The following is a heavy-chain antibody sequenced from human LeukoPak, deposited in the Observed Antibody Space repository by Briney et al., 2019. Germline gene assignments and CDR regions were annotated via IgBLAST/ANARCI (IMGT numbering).Heavy chain of an antibody. J-gene: IGHJ4*02. D-gene: IGHD1-26*01. V-gene: IGHV3-23*01. CDR1: GFTFSSYA. CDR2: ISDRDGST. CDR3: AKGYRGNYDY. Sequence: PGGSLRLSCAASGFTFSSYAMTWVRQAPGKGLEWVSAISDRDGSTYYADSVKGRFTISRDNSKNTLYLQMNSLRAEDTAVCYCAKGYRGNYDYWGQGTLVTVSS.